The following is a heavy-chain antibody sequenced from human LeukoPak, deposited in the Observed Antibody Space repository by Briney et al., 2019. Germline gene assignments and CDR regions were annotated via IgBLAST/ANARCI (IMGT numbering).Heavy chain of an antibody. CDR1: GYSISTGRY. CDR3: ARSLSTAGIDF. CDR2: VYHSGTT. V-gene: IGHV4-38-2*01. J-gene: IGHJ4*02. Sequence: SETLSLACAVSGYSISTGRYWGWIRQPPGKGLEWIGSVYHSGTTYYNPSLKSRLTISVDTSNNQFSLNLRSVTAADTAVYYCARSLSTAGIDFWGQGTLVTVSS. D-gene: IGHD2-2*01.